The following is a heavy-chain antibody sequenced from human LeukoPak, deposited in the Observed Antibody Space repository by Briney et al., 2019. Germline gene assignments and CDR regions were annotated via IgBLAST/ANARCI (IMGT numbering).Heavy chain of an antibody. CDR1: GFTLSSFT. V-gene: IGHV3-64*01. Sequence: GGSLRLSCAASGFTLSSFTMHWVRQAPGKGLEYVSTITSGGNTYYANSVKDRFTISRDNSKNMLYLQMGSLRTDDMAVYYCARKTSNWNDAWGQGTLVTVS. CDR2: ITSGGNT. CDR3: ARKTSNWNDA. J-gene: IGHJ5*02.